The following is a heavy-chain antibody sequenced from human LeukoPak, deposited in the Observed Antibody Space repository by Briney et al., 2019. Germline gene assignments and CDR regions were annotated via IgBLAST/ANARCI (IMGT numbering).Heavy chain of an antibody. D-gene: IGHD6-13*01. CDR1: GGSITSYY. J-gene: IGHJ4*02. Sequence: SETLSLTCTVSGGSITSYYWNWIRQPPGKGLEWIGYISDSGSTIYNPSHNSRVKIPANTSENQSSLKLSSVTAADTAVYISASYSSTWPNSYFDYRGQGILVTVSA. CDR3: ASYSSTWPNSYFDY. V-gene: IGHV4-59*08. CDR2: ISDSGST.